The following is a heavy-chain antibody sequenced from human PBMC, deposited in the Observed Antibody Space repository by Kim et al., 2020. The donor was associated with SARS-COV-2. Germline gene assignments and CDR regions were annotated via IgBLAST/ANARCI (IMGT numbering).Heavy chain of an antibody. Sequence: PSLKSRVTISVDTSKNQFSLKLSSVTAADTAVYYCARHLTVWFGGNYFDYWGQGTLVTVSS. D-gene: IGHD3-10*01. V-gene: IGHV4-39*01. CDR3: ARHLTVWFGGNYFDY. J-gene: IGHJ4*02.